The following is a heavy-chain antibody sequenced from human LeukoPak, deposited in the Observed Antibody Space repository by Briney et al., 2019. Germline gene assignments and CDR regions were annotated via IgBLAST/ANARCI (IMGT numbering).Heavy chain of an antibody. D-gene: IGHD2-2*01. CDR2: ISGSGDTT. CDR1: GFTFSNHA. J-gene: IGHJ4*02. V-gene: IGHV3-23*01. CDR3: AKDPRVQLLLIGYFDY. Sequence: GGSLRLSCAVSGFTFSNHAMTWVRQAPGKGLEWVSVISGSGDTTYYADSVKGRFSISRDNSKNTLYLQMNSLRAEDTAIYYCAKDPRVQLLLIGYFDYWGQGTLVTVSS.